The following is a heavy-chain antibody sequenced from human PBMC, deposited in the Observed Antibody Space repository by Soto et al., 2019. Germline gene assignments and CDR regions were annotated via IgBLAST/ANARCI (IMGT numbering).Heavy chain of an antibody. Sequence: PSETLSLTCTVSGGSISSYYWSWIRQPPGKGLEWIGYIYYSGSTNYNPSLKSRVTLSVDTSKNQFSLKLSSVTAADTAVYYCARRAVGATGIKYYFDYWGQGTLVIVSS. CDR3: ARRAVGATGIKYYFDY. CDR1: GGSISSYY. D-gene: IGHD1-26*01. V-gene: IGHV4-59*08. CDR2: IYYSGST. J-gene: IGHJ4*02.